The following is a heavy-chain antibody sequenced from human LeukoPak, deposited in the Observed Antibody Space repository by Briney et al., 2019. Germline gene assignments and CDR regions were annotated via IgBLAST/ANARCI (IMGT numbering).Heavy chain of an antibody. CDR1: GFTFSSYS. J-gene: IGHJ4*02. D-gene: IGHD5-12*01. CDR2: ISSSSSTI. V-gene: IGHV3-48*01. Sequence: GGSLRLSCAASGFTFSSYSMNWVRQAPGKGLECVSYISSSSSTIYYADSVKGRFTISRDNAKNSLYLQMNSLRAEDTAVYYCARGRRVLLRLGALAVLNYWREGTLVTVSS. CDR3: ARGRRVLLRLGALAVLNY.